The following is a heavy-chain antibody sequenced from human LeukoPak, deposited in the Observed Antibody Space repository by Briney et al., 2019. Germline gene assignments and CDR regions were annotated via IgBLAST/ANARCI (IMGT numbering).Heavy chain of an antibody. V-gene: IGHV4-30-2*01. CDR1: GGSISSGGYY. D-gene: IGHD4-17*01. Sequence: SETLSLTCTVSGGSISSGGYYWSWIRQPPGKGLEWIGYIYHSGSTYYNPSLKSRVTISVDRSKNQFSLKLSSVTAADTAVYYCARAMSHDYGDYGAFDIWGQGTMVTVSS. J-gene: IGHJ3*02. CDR2: IYHSGST. CDR3: ARAMSHDYGDYGAFDI.